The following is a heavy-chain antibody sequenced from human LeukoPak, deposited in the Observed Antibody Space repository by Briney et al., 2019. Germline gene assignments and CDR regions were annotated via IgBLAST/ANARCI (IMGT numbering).Heavy chain of an antibody. CDR1: GGSISSGSYY. J-gene: IGHJ4*02. CDR2: IYTSGST. V-gene: IGHV4-61*02. Sequence: SETLSLTCTVSGGSISSGSYYWNWIRQPAGKGLEWIGRIYTSGSTNYNPSLKSRVTISVDTSKNQFSLKLTSVTAADTAVYYCASSQWVVPGSHWGQGALVIVSS. CDR3: ASSQWVVPGSH. D-gene: IGHD6-19*01.